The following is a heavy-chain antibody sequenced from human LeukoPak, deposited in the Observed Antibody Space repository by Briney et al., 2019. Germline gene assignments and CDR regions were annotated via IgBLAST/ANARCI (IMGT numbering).Heavy chain of an antibody. V-gene: IGHV3-15*01. CDR3: TTFLSYYDFWSGYYP. Sequence: GGSLRLSCAASGFTFSNAWMSWVRQAPGKGLEWVGRIKSKTDGGTTDYAAPVKGRFTISRDDSKNTLDLQMNSLKTEDTAVYYCTTFLSYYDFWSGYYPWGQGTLVTVSS. CDR1: GFTFSNAW. CDR2: IKSKTDGGTT. D-gene: IGHD3-3*01. J-gene: IGHJ4*02.